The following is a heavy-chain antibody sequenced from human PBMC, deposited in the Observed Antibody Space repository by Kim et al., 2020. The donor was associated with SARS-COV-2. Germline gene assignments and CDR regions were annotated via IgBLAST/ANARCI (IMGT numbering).Heavy chain of an antibody. V-gene: IGHV4-39*07. J-gene: IGHJ5*02. CDR3: ARERFSSSWFNGWFDA. Sequence: PSLKGQITISVDTSKSQFSLKLSSVTAADTAVYYCARERFSSSWFNGWFDAWGQGTLVTVSS. D-gene: IGHD6-13*01.